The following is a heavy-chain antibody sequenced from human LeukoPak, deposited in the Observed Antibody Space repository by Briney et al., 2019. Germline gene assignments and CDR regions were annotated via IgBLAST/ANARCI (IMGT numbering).Heavy chain of an antibody. V-gene: IGHV4-59*01. J-gene: IGHJ4*02. CDR3: ARRGRNSSGWQDYL. Sequence: SETLSLTCTVSGGSISSYYWSWIRQPPGKGLEWIANIYHTGSTNYNPSLSSRVTISIDTAKNQFSLKLTSVAAADTAVYYCARRGRNSSGWQDYLWGQGTLVTVSS. CDR2: IYHTGST. D-gene: IGHD6-25*01. CDR1: GGSISSYY.